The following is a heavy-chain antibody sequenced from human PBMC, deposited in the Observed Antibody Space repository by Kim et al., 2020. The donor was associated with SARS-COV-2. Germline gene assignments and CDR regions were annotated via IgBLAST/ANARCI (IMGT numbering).Heavy chain of an antibody. CDR3: AKGADYDFWSGYTYYYYGMDV. V-gene: IGHV3-33*06. D-gene: IGHD3-3*01. CDR1: GFTFSSYG. Sequence: GGSLRLSCAASGFTFSSYGMHWVRQAPGKGLEWVAVIWYDGSNKYYADSVKGRFTISRDNSKNTLYLQMNSLRAEDTAVYYCAKGADYDFWSGYTYYYYGMDVWGQGTTVTVSS. CDR2: IWYDGSNK. J-gene: IGHJ6*02.